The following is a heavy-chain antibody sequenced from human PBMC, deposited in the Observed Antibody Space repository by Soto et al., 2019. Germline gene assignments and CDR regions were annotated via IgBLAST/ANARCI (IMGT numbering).Heavy chain of an antibody. V-gene: IGHV3-15*07. J-gene: IGHJ6*02. Sequence: EVHLVESGGGFIYPGGSLRLSCAASGLTISNAWMNWVRQAPGKGLEWVGRIKTNTEGGTTDYAAAVKGRFTVSRDDSINTLYLQMNSLKTEDTAVYYCTTGSVEGVWGQGTTVTVSS. CDR1: GLTISNAW. CDR3: TTGSVEGV. D-gene: IGHD2-15*01. CDR2: IKTNTEGGTT.